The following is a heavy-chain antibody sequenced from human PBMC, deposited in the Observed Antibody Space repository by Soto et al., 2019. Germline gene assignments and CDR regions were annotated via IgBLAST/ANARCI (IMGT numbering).Heavy chain of an antibody. CDR3: AKDGGVRGLNDAFDI. J-gene: IGHJ3*02. D-gene: IGHD3-10*01. Sequence: EVQLLESGGGLVQPGGSLRLSCAASGSIFSTYDMSWVRQAPGKGLEWVSTISGSAGSTKYADSVKGRFTISRDNSKNTLYLQMNSLRAEDTAVFYCAKDGGVRGLNDAFDIWGQGTMVTVSS. CDR1: GSIFSTYD. CDR2: ISGSAGST. V-gene: IGHV3-23*01.